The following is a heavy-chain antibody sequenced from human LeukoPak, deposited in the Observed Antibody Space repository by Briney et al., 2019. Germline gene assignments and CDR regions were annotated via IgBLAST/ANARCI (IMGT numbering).Heavy chain of an antibody. CDR1: GFSLSTSGMR. CDR2: IDWDGDK. J-gene: IGHJ4*02. D-gene: IGHD3-3*01. V-gene: IGHV2-70*04. Sequence: SGPTLVNPTQTLTLTCTFSGFSLSTSGMRVSWIRQPPGKALEWLARIDWDGDKYCSTSLKTRLTISKATSKNQVVLTMTNMDPVDTATYYCARIRRLYDFWSGYYEWGQGTLVTVSS. CDR3: ARIRRLYDFWSGYYE.